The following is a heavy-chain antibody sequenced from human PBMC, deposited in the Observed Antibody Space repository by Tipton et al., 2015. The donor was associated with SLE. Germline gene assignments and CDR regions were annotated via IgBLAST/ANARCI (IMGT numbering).Heavy chain of an antibody. J-gene: IGHJ2*01. CDR1: GGTFSSYA. CDR3: ARDPRRDGYNFFWYFDL. CDR2: IIPIFGTA. D-gene: IGHD5-24*01. V-gene: IGHV1-69*05. Sequence: QSGPEVKKPGSSVKVSCKASGGTFSSYAISWVRQAPGQGLEWMGGIIPIFGTANYAQKLQGRVTMTTDTSTSTAYMELRSLRSDDTAVYYCARDPRRDGYNFFWYFDLWGRGTLVTVSS.